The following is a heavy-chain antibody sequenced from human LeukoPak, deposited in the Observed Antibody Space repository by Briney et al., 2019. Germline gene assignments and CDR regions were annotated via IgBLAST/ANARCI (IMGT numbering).Heavy chain of an antibody. Sequence: PGGSLRLSCAASGFTFSDYHMSWIRQAPGKGLEWVSYISSSGSTIYYADSVKGRFTISRGNAKNSLYLQMNSLRAEDTAVYYCARGAEMEWLLFGYWGQGTLVTVSS. CDR3: ARGAEMEWLLFGY. V-gene: IGHV3-11*01. CDR2: ISSSGSTI. CDR1: GFTFSDYH. D-gene: IGHD3-3*01. J-gene: IGHJ4*02.